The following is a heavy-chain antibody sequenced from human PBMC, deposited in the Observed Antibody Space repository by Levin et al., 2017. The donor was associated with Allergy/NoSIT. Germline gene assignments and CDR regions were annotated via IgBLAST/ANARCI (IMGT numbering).Heavy chain of an antibody. CDR3: AKDHYYYGSGSYLT. CDR1: GFTFDDYA. Sequence: PGGSLRLSCAASGFTFDDYAMHWVRQAPGKGLEWVSGISWNSGSIGYADSVKGRFTISRDNAKNSLYLQMNSLRAEDTALYYCAKDHYYYGSGSYLTWGQGTLVTVSS. CDR2: ISWNSGSI. V-gene: IGHV3-9*01. J-gene: IGHJ5*02. D-gene: IGHD3-10*01.